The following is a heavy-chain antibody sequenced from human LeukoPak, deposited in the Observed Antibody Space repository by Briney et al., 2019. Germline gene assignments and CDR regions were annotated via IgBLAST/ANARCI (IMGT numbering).Heavy chain of an antibody. CDR1: GFTFSSYE. J-gene: IGHJ4*02. CDR2: ISSSGSTI. D-gene: IGHD3-3*01. CDR3: ARDLWDFWSGFDY. Sequence: GGSLRLSCAASGFTFSSYEMTWVRQAPGKGLEWVSYISSSGSTIYYADSVKGRFTISGDNAKNSLYLQMNSLRAEDTAVYYCARDLWDFWSGFDYWGQGTLVTVSS. V-gene: IGHV3-48*03.